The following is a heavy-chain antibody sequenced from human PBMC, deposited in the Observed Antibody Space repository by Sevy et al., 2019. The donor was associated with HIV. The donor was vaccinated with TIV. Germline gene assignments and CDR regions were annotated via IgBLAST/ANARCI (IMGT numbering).Heavy chain of an antibody. Sequence: ETLSLTCAVYGGSFSGYYWSRIRQPPGKGLEWIGEINHSESTNYNPSLKSRVTISVDTSKNQFSLKLSSVTAAETALYYCARHCSGTSCSHAFDIWGQGTMVTVSS. D-gene: IGHD2-2*01. V-gene: IGHV4-34*01. J-gene: IGHJ3*02. CDR3: ARHCSGTSCSHAFDI. CDR2: INHSEST. CDR1: GGSFSGYY.